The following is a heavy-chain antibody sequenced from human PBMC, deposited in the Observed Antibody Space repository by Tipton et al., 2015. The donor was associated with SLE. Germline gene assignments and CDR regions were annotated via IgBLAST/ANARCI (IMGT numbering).Heavy chain of an antibody. V-gene: IGHV4-39*07. CDR2: IYYSGST. J-gene: IGHJ5*02. Sequence: TLSLTCTVSGGSISSSSYYWGWIRQPPGKGLEWIGSIYYSGSTYYNPSLKSRVTISVDTSKNQFSLKLSSVTAADTAVYYCARRGTNGYCSGGSCSPGVWFAPGGQGTLVTASS. CDR1: GGSISSSSYY. D-gene: IGHD2-15*01. CDR3: ARRGTNGYCSGGSCSPGVWFAP.